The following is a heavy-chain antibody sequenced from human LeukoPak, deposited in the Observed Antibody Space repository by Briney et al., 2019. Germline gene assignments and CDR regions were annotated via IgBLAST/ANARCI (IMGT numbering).Heavy chain of an antibody. CDR3: ARDRDIAAAGNAFDI. V-gene: IGHV3-11*01. CDR2: ISSRGSI. J-gene: IGHJ3*02. D-gene: IGHD6-13*01. Sequence: KAGGSLRLSCAASGFTFSDNYMSWIRQAPGKGLEWVSYISSRGSIYYADSVKGRFTISRDNAENSLYLQMNSLRAEDTALYHCARDRDIAAAGNAFDIWGQGTMVTVSS. CDR1: GFTFSDNY.